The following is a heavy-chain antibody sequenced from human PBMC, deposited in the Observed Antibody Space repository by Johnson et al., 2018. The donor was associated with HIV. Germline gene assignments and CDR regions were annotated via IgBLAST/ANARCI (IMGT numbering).Heavy chain of an antibody. Sequence: QVQLVESGGGLVKPGGSLRLSCAASGVTFSDYYMSWIRQAPGKGLEWISYISSGGSTKYYADSVKGRFTISRDNAKNSLYLQMNSLRAEDTAVYYCAKDPIVLVVYAISAFDIWGQGTMVTVSS. CDR1: GVTFSDYY. CDR2: ISSGGSTK. V-gene: IGHV3-11*04. J-gene: IGHJ3*02. D-gene: IGHD2-8*02. CDR3: AKDPIVLVVYAISAFDI.